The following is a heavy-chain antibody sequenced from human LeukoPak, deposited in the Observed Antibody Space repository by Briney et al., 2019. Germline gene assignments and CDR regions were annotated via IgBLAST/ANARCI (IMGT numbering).Heavy chain of an antibody. D-gene: IGHD3-22*01. CDR3: ARALPSDYYDSSGYYWDLDY. CDR2: ISSSGSTI. J-gene: IGHJ4*02. V-gene: IGHV3-11*04. CDR1: GFTFSDYY. Sequence: GGSLRLSCAASGFTFSDYYMSWIRQAPGKGLEWVSYISSSGSTIYYADSVKGRFTISRDNAKNSLYLQMNSLRAEDTAVYYSARALPSDYYDSSGYYWDLDYWGQGTLVTVSS.